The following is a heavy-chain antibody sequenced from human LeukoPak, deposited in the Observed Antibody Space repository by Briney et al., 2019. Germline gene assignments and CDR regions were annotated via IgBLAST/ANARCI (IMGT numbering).Heavy chain of an antibody. CDR1: GFTFSSYS. D-gene: IGHD3-16*02. J-gene: IGHJ6*03. CDR2: LSSSSSNI. V-gene: IGHV3-48*01. Sequence: PGGSLRLSCAASGFTFSSYSMNWVRQAPGKGLKWLSYLSSSSSNIYYAASVKGRFTISRDNAKNSLYLQLNSLRSEDTALYYCARDRGGIGYYMDVWGKGTTVTVSS. CDR3: ARDRGGIGYYMDV.